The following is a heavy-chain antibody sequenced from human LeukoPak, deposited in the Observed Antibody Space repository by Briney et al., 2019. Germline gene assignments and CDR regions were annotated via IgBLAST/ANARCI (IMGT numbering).Heavy chain of an antibody. CDR3: ARLWDSTGLYFYYYMDV. CDR2: IYHNGNT. CDR1: GVSISIGSYY. Sequence: PSETLSLTCSVSGVSISIGSYYWGWIRQPPGMGLEWIVIIYHNGNTNYNPSLKSRVTISADTSRNQFSLRMDSVTAADTAVYYCARLWDSTGLYFYYYMDVWGEGTTVTVSS. V-gene: IGHV4-39*01. J-gene: IGHJ6*03. D-gene: IGHD2/OR15-2a*01.